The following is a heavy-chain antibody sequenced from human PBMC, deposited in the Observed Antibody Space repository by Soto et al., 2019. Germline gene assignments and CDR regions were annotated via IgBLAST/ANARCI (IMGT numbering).Heavy chain of an antibody. D-gene: IGHD4-17*01. Sequence: SETLSLTCAVPDEPFSGSYWSWIRQPPEKGLEWIGEINHSGSTNYNPSLMSRLTISMDTSRKQVSLKLSSVTAADTAVYYCASYYDYGDYYFDYWGQGTLVTVSS. CDR1: DEPFSGSY. V-gene: IGHV4-34*01. CDR3: ASYYDYGDYYFDY. CDR2: INHSGST. J-gene: IGHJ4*02.